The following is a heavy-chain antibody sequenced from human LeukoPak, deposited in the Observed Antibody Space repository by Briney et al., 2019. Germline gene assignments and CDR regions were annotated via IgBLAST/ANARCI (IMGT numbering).Heavy chain of an antibody. CDR3: ATGGTLRDGYNY. Sequence: GASVKVSCKVSGYTLTELSMHWVRQAPGKGLEWMGGSDPEDGETIYAQRFQGRVTMTEDTSTDTAYMELSSLRSEDTAVYYCATGGTLRDGYNYWGQGTLVTVSS. CDR1: GYTLTELS. D-gene: IGHD5-24*01. CDR2: SDPEDGET. V-gene: IGHV1-24*01. J-gene: IGHJ4*02.